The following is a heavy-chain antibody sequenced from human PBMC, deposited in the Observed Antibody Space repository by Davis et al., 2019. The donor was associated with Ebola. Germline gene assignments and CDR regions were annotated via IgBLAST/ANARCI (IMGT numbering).Heavy chain of an antibody. CDR3: ARGGKALGRRFGY. CDR2: ITHSGST. Sequence: PSETLSLTCTVSGGSISSYYWSWIRQPPGKGLEWIGEITHSGSTNYNPSLKSRVTISVDTSKNQFSLKLSSVTAADTAVYYCARGGKALGRRFGYWGQGTLVTVSS. J-gene: IGHJ4*02. D-gene: IGHD1-1*01. CDR1: GGSISSYY. V-gene: IGHV4-34*01.